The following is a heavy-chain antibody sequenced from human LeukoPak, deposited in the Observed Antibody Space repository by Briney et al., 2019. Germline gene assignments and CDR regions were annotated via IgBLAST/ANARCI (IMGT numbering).Heavy chain of an antibody. D-gene: IGHD3-22*01. V-gene: IGHV4-61*01. CDR2: VYNSGST. CDR3: ARDPSGYFNY. Sequence: SETLSLTCNVSGGSVSSGSYYWSWIRQPPGKGLEWIGYVYNSGSTNYNAALKSRVTISADTSKNQFSLKLGSVTTADTAKYYCARDPSGYFNYWGHGILVTVSS. CDR1: GGSVSSGSYY. J-gene: IGHJ4*01.